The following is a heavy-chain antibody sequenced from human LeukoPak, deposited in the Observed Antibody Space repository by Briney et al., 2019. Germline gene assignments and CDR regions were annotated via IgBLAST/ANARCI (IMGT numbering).Heavy chain of an antibody. D-gene: IGHD3-3*02. J-gene: IGHJ4*02. V-gene: IGHV4-30-2*06. CDR3: ARDFIAQSPIPAF. Sequence: KPSETLSLTCAVSGDSISRSGSSWSWIRQSPGKGLEWIGYIYHSGGAYYNPSLKSRVTISLDKSKNQFSLKLSSVTAADTAVYYCARDFIAQSPIPAFWGQGTLVSVSS. CDR2: IYHSGGA. CDR1: GDSISRSGSS.